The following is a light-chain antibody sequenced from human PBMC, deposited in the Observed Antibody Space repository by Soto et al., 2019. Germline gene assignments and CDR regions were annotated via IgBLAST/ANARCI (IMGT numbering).Light chain of an antibody. V-gene: IGKV1-5*01. CDR1: QSVSSR. Sequence: DIQMTQSPFTLSASVGDRVTITCRASQSVSSRLAWHQQKPGKAPKVLIYDASNLETGVPSRFSGSGSGREFTLTISSLQPDDFATYYCQQYYDYPWTFDPGTKVDIK. CDR2: DAS. J-gene: IGKJ1*01. CDR3: QQYYDYPWT.